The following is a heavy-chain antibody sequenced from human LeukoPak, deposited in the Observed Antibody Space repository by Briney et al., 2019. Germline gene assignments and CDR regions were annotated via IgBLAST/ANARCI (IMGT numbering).Heavy chain of an antibody. D-gene: IGHD3-9*01. CDR1: GASISTYF. Sequence: SETLSLTCTVSGASISTYFWSWIRQPAGRGLEWFGRFHISGSANYNPSLKSRVTMAVDSSKSQFSLKLSSVTAADTAVYYCARDRYDATGYYVLDHFDKWGQGVLVTVSS. CDR3: ARDRYDATGYYVLDHFDK. CDR2: FHISGSA. J-gene: IGHJ4*02. V-gene: IGHV4-4*07.